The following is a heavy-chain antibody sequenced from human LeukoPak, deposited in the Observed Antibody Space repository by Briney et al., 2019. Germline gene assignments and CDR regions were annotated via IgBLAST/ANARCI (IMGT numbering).Heavy chain of an antibody. CDR2: ISSSGITI. CDR3: ASELVSSSSALSFDY. Sequence: PGGSLRLSCAASGFTFSDYYMSWIRQAPGKGLEWVSYISSSGITIYYADSVKGRFTISRDNAKNSLYLQMNSLRAEDTAVYYSASELVSSSSALSFDYWGQGTLVTVSS. V-gene: IGHV3-11*01. D-gene: IGHD6-6*01. J-gene: IGHJ4*02. CDR1: GFTFSDYY.